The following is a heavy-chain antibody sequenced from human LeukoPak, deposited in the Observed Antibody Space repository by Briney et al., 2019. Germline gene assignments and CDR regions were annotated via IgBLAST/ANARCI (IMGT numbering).Heavy chain of an antibody. V-gene: IGHV1-69*05. D-gene: IGHD3-3*01. CDR3: ATQLYDFWSGLGY. CDR1: GYTFTGYY. J-gene: IGHJ4*02. Sequence: SVKVSCKASGYTFTGYYMHWVRQAPGQGLEWMGGIIPIFGTANYAQKFQGRVTITTDESTSTAYMELSSLRSEDTAVYYCATQLYDFWSGLGYWGQGTLVTVSS. CDR2: IIPIFGTA.